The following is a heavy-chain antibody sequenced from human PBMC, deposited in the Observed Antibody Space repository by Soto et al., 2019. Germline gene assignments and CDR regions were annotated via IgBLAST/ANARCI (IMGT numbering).Heavy chain of an antibody. J-gene: IGHJ5*02. Sequence: SETLSLTCTVSGGSISSSSYYWGWIRQPPGKGLEWIGSIYYSGSTYYNPSLKSRVTISVDTSKNQFSLKLSSVTAADTAVYYCARVWGWFDPWGQGTLVTVSS. D-gene: IGHD3-10*01. CDR1: GGSISSSSYY. V-gene: IGHV4-39*07. CDR3: ARVWGWFDP. CDR2: IYYSGST.